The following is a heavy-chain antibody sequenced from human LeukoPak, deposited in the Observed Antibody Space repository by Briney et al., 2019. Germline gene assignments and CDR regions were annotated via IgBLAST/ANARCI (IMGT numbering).Heavy chain of an antibody. CDR1: GVSISGGGYY. CDR2: IDYSGDT. Sequence: SQTLPLTCTVSGVSISGGGYYWSWIRQHPGKGLEWIGYIDYSGDTYYNPSLKSRLTISVDTSKNQFSLKLSSVTAADTAVYYCARVLQSTGGCYSFDYWGQGTLVTVSS. D-gene: IGHD2-21*02. J-gene: IGHJ4*02. CDR3: ARVLQSTGGCYSFDY. V-gene: IGHV4-31*03.